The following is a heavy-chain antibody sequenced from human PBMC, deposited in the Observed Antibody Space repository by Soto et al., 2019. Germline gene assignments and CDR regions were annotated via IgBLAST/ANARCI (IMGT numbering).Heavy chain of an antibody. CDR1: VYTFTGYH. D-gene: IGHD3-10*01. Sequence: ASVKVSCKASVYTFTGYHMHCVRQAPGQGLEWMGWINPNSGGSNCAQKFQGWVTITRDTSISTAYMELSRLRSDDTAVYYCARGSTMVRGVQADYWGQGTLVTVS. V-gene: IGHV1-2*04. J-gene: IGHJ4*02. CDR3: ARGSTMVRGVQADY. CDR2: INPNSGGS.